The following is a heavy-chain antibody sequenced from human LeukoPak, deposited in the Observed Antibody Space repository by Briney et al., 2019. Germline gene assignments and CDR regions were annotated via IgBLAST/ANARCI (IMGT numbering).Heavy chain of an antibody. D-gene: IGHD2-2*01. CDR3: ARCTASCYANAFDV. Sequence: AGGSLRLSCAASGFTFSSYAMRWVRQAPGKGLEWVSSINDSGGATYYADSVKGRFTISRDNSKNTLYLQMNSLRAEDTAVYYCARCTASCYANAFDVWGQGTLLTVSS. CDR2: INDSGGAT. J-gene: IGHJ3*01. V-gene: IGHV3-23*01. CDR1: GFTFSSYA.